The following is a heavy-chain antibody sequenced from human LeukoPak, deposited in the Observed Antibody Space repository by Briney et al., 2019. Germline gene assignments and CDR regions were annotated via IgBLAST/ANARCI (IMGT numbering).Heavy chain of an antibody. CDR2: ISTYSGNT. J-gene: IGHJ3*02. CDR1: GYTFNTYG. V-gene: IGHV1-18*01. D-gene: IGHD3-10*01. Sequence: ASVKVSCKASGYTFNTYGISWVRQAPGQGLEWMGWISTYSGNTNYAQKLQGRVTMTTDTSTTTAYMELRSLRSDDTAVYYCARVELWFGELPLKDFAFDIWGQGTMVTVSS. CDR3: ARVELWFGELPLKDFAFDI.